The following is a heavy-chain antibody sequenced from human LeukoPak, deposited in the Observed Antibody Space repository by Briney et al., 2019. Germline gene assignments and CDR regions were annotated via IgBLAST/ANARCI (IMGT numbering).Heavy chain of an antibody. CDR2: INHSGST. D-gene: IGHD5-18*01. CDR1: GGSFSGYY. Sequence: SETLSLTCAVYGGSFSGYYWSWIRQPPGEGLEWIGEINHSGSTNYNPSLKSRVTISVDTSKNQFSLKLSSVTAADTAVYYCARGRSGYSYGYGNWLDPWGQGTLVTVSS. V-gene: IGHV4-34*01. CDR3: ARGRSGYSYGYGNWLDP. J-gene: IGHJ5*02.